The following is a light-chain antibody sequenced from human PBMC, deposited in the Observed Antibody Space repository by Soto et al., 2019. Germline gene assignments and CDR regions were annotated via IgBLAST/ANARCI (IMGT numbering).Light chain of an antibody. CDR1: SSDVGGYNY. CDR2: DVS. V-gene: IGLV2-14*03. J-gene: IGLJ1*01. CDR3: SSYKTRNTRQMV. Sequence: QSVLTQPSSVSGSPGQSITISCTGTSSDVGGYNYVSWYQHHPGKAPKLIIYDVSNRPSGVSIRFSGSKSDNTASLTISGLKPEDEADYHCSSYKTRNTRQMVLGTGTKVT.